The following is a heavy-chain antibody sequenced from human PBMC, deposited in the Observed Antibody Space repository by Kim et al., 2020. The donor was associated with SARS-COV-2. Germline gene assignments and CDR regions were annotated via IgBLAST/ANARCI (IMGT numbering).Heavy chain of an antibody. D-gene: IGHD3-10*01. CDR1: GFTFSSYA. CDR2: ISYDGSNK. V-gene: IGHV3-30*04. Sequence: GGSLRLSCAASGFTFSSYAMHWVRQAPGKGLEWVAVISYDGSNKYYADSVKGRFTISRDNSKNTLYLQMNSLRAEDTAVYYCARAGRMATTFDYWGQGTL. CDR3: ARAGRMATTFDY. J-gene: IGHJ4*02.